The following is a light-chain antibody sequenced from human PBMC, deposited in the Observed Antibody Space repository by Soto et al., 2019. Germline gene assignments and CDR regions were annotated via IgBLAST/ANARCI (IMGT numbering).Light chain of an antibody. V-gene: IGLV1-40*01. CDR2: GNS. Sequence: QSVLTQPPSVSGAPGQTVTISCTGSSSNIGAGYDVHWYQQLPGTAPKLLIYGNSNRPSGVPDRFSGSKSSTLASLAITGLQAEDEADYYCQSSDSSLSGPRLFGGGTKVTVL. J-gene: IGLJ2*01. CDR1: SSNIGAGYD. CDR3: QSSDSSLSGPRL.